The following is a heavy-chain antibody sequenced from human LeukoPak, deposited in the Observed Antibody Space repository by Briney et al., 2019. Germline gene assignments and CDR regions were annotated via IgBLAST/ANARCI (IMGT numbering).Heavy chain of an antibody. D-gene: IGHD4-17*01. V-gene: IGHV1-69*13. CDR2: IIPIFGTA. Sequence: SVTVSCKASGGTFSSYAISWVRQAPGHGLEWMGGIIPIFGTANYAQKFQGRVTITADESTSTAYMELSSLRSEDTAVYYCAIGSQDGDYPFDHWGQGTLVTVSS. CDR3: AIGSQDGDYPFDH. CDR1: GGTFSSYA. J-gene: IGHJ4*02.